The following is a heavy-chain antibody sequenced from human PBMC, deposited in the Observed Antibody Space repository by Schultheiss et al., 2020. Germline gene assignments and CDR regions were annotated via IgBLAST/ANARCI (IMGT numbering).Heavy chain of an antibody. D-gene: IGHD2-21*02. V-gene: IGHV4-34*01. Sequence: SVTLSLTCAVYGGSFSGYYWSWIRQPPGKGLEWIGEINHSGSTNYNPSLKSRVTISVDTAKREFSLRLTSVTAADTAVYYCARQGGDLAVIPGATNWFDTWGQGCLVNVS. J-gene: IGHJ5*02. CDR3: ARQGGDLAVIPGATNWFDT. CDR1: GGSFSGYY. CDR2: INHSGST.